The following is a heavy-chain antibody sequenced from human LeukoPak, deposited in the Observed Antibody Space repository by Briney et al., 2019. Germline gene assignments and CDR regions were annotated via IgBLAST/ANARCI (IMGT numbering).Heavy chain of an antibody. CDR1: GFTFNTHA. CDR2: LTRTGRTT. Sequence: PGGSLRLSCAASGFTFNTHAMSWVRQAPEKGLEWVSSLTRTGRTTYYADSVKGRFTISRDNLKNTVYLQMNSLRGEDTAIYYRAKDRPNFYEASGSYYKMKGDFWGQGTLVTVSS. D-gene: IGHD3-10*01. J-gene: IGHJ4*02. CDR3: AKDRPNFYEASGSYYKMKGDF. V-gene: IGHV3-23*01.